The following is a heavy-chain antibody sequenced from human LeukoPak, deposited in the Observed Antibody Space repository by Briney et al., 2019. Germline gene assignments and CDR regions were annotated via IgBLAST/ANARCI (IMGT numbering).Heavy chain of an antibody. CDR3: ARDPYSGSYGDYYYYYMDV. J-gene: IGHJ6*03. V-gene: IGHV3-21*01. CDR1: GFTFSNYS. D-gene: IGHD1-26*01. Sequence: PGGSLRLSCAASGFTFSNYSMNWVRQAPGKGLEWVSSISSSSRYIYYADSVKGRFTISRDNAKNSLYLQMNSLRPEDTAVYYCARDPYSGSYGDYYYYYMDVWGKGTTVTISS. CDR2: ISSSSRYI.